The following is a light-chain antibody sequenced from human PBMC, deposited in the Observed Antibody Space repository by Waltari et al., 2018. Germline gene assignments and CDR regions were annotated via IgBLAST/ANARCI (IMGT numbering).Light chain of an antibody. Sequence: QSALTQPRSVSGSPGQSVTISCTGTSSDVGGYNYVSWYQQHPGKAPKLMISDVSKRPSGVPVRFSGAKSGNTASLTISGLQAEDEADYYCCSYAGSYTPVVFGGGTKLTVL. CDR1: SSDVGGYNY. CDR3: CSYAGSYTPVV. CDR2: DVS. J-gene: IGLJ2*01. V-gene: IGLV2-11*01.